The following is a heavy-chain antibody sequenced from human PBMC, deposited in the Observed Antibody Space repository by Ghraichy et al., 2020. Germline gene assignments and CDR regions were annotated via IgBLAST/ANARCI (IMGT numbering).Heavy chain of an antibody. CDR2: IYYSGST. D-gene: IGHD3-3*01. V-gene: IGHV4-39*01. Sequence: SQTLSLTCTVSGGSISSSSYYWGWIRQPPGKGLEWIGSIYYSGSTYYNPSLKSRVTISVDTSKNQFSLKLSSVTAADTAVYYCAGRTITIFGVVADDYWGQGTLVTVSS. CDR3: AGRTITIFGVVADDY. J-gene: IGHJ4*02. CDR1: GGSISSSSYY.